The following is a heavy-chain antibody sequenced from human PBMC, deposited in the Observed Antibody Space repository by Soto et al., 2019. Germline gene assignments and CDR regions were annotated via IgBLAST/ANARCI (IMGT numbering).Heavy chain of an antibody. CDR1: GGSISSGGYY. J-gene: IGHJ6*02. Sequence: SETLSLTCTVSGGSISSGGYYWSWIRQHPGKGLEWIGYIYYSGSTYYNPSLKSRVTISVDTSKNQFSLKLSSVTAADTAVYYCARDLRPVDYYYGMDVWGQGTTVTVSS. CDR3: ARDLRPVDYYYGMDV. D-gene: IGHD6-6*01. CDR2: IYYSGST. V-gene: IGHV4-31*03.